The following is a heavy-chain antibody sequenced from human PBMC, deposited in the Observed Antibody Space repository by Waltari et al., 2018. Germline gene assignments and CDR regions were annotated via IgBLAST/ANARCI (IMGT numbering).Heavy chain of an antibody. CDR1: GFTFSSYW. V-gene: IGHV3-7*01. D-gene: IGHD6-19*01. CDR3: ARMQAVAAYYFDY. Sequence: EVQLVESGGGLVQPGGSLRLSCAASGFTFSSYWMSWVRQAPGKGLEWVANIKQDGSEKYYVDSVKGRFTISRDNAKNSLYLQMNSLRAEDTAVYYCARMQAVAAYYFDYWGQGTLVTVSS. J-gene: IGHJ4*02. CDR2: IKQDGSEK.